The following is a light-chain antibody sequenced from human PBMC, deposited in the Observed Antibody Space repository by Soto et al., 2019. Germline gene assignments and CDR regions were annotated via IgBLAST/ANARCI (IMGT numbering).Light chain of an antibody. V-gene: IGKV3-20*01. CDR3: QQDGSSPGT. Sequence: EIVLTQSPGTLSLSPGDGATLSCRASQSVSSSYLAWYQQKPGQAPRLLIYGASSRATGIPDRFSGRGSGTDFTLTISRLEPEDFAVYYCQQDGSSPGTFGQGTKVEIK. CDR1: QSVSSSY. J-gene: IGKJ1*01. CDR2: GAS.